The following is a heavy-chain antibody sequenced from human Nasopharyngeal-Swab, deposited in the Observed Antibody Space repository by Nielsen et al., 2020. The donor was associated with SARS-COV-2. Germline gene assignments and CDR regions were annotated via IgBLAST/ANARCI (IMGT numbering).Heavy chain of an antibody. CDR1: GFTFSSYA. V-gene: IGHV3-23*01. D-gene: IGHD2/OR15-2a*01. CDR2: ISGSGGST. J-gene: IGHJ6*02. CDR3: ARDSRYYYYGMDV. Sequence: GESLKISCAASGFTFSSYAMSWVRQAPGKGPEWVSAISGSGGSTYYADSVKGRFTISRDNSKNTLYLQMNSLRAEDTAVYYCARDSRYYYYGMDVWDQGTTVTVSS.